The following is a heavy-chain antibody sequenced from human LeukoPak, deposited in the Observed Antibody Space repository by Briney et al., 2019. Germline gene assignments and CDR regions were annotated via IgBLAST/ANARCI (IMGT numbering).Heavy chain of an antibody. D-gene: IGHD1-26*01. CDR1: GASVGSAGYY. V-gene: IGHV4-61*08. Sequence: PSETLSLTCTVSGASVGSAGYYWSWTRQPPGGGLEWIGYVYYIDNTNYNPSLKGRVTMSVNPSKNQFSLNLHSVTAADTAMYYCARTQSQSGSYRYYFAYWGQGTLVTVSS. CDR3: ARTQSQSGSYRYYFAY. J-gene: IGHJ4*02. CDR2: VYYIDNT.